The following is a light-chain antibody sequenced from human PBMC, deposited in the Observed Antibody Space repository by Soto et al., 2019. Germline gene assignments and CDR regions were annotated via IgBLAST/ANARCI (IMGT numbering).Light chain of an antibody. CDR1: SSDVGSYTL. J-gene: IGLJ2*01. V-gene: IGLV2-23*02. Sequence: QSALTQPASVSGSPGQSITISCTGTSSDVGSYTLVSWYQQHPGKAPKLMIYEVTKRPSGVSNRFSGSKSGNTASLTISGLQAEDEADYYCCSYAGSFTVVFGGGTKLTVL. CDR2: EVT. CDR3: CSYAGSFTVV.